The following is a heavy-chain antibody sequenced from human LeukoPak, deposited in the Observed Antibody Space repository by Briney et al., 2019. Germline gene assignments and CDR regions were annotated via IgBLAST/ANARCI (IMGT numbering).Heavy chain of an antibody. V-gene: IGHV4-34*01. Sequence: SETLSLTCAVYGGSFSGYYWSWIRQPPGKGLEWTGEINHSGSTNYNPSLKSRVTISVDSSKNQFSLKLSSVTAADTAVYYCARAWYYDYVWGSYRGHFDYWGQGTLVTVSS. CDR1: GGSFSGYY. D-gene: IGHD3-16*02. CDR3: ARAWYYDYVWGSYRGHFDY. CDR2: INHSGST. J-gene: IGHJ4*02.